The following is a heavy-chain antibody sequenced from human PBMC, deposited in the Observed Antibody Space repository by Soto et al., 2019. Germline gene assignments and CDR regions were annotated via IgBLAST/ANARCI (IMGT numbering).Heavy chain of an antibody. Sequence: QVQLVQSGAEVKKPGSSVKVSCKASGGTFSSYTISWVRQAPGQGLEWMGRIIPILGIANYAQKFQGRVTNTADKATSTAYMELSSLRSEDTAVYYWARDDTDMVTLQTWGQGTMVTLSS. CDR3: ARDDTDMVTLQT. V-gene: IGHV1-69*08. CDR2: IIPILGIA. J-gene: IGHJ3*01. CDR1: GGTFSSYT. D-gene: IGHD5-18*01.